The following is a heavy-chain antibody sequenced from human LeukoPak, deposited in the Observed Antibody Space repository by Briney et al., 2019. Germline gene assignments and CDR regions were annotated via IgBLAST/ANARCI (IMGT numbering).Heavy chain of an antibody. CDR1: GDSISSHD. CDR2: IYISGNT. J-gene: IGHJ4*02. V-gene: IGHV4-4*07. CDR3: AREIYGSGSYYFDY. D-gene: IGHD3-10*01. Sequence: PSETLSLTCTVSGDSISSHDWSWIRQPAGKGLEWIGRIYISGNTYYNSSLKSRVTMSVDTSKNQLSLKLTSVSAADTAVYYCAREIYGSGSYYFDYWGQGTLVTVSS.